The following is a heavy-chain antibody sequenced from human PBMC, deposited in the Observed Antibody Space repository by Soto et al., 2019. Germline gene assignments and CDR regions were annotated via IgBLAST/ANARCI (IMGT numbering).Heavy chain of an antibody. CDR2: IWYDGSNK. J-gene: IGHJ6*02. CDR1: GFTFSSYG. CDR3: ARERLEWLHSTGYYGMDV. V-gene: IGHV3-33*01. Sequence: QVQLVESGGGVVQPGRSLRLSCAASGFTFSSYGMHWVRQAPGKGLEWVAVIWYDGSNKYYADSVKGRFTISRDNSKNTLYLQMNSLRAEDTAVYYCARERLEWLHSTGYYGMDVWGQGTTVTVSS. D-gene: IGHD3-3*01.